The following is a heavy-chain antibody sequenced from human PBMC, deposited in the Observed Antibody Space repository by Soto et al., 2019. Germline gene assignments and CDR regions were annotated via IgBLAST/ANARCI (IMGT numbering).Heavy chain of an antibody. CDR3: DRDSRSGYYLEY. CDR2: TYYSGGT. J-gene: IGHJ4*02. V-gene: IGHV4-30-2*01. Sequence: QLQLQESGSGLVKPSQTLSLTCAVSGDSMSSGGYSWNWIRQPPGKGLEWIGNTYYSGGTDYNPSAKTRVTITVDRSNNQFSLNLRSVTAADTAVYYCDRDSRSGYYLEYWGQGTLVTVSS. D-gene: IGHD3-22*01. CDR1: GDSMSSGGYS.